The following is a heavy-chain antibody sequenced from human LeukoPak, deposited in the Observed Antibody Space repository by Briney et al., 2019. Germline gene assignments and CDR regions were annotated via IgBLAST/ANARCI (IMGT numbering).Heavy chain of an antibody. J-gene: IGHJ4*02. Sequence: PSETLSLTCTVSGGSISSYYWSWIRQPPGKGLEWIGSIYYSGSTYYNPSLKSRVTISVDTSKNQFSLKLSSVTAADTAVYYCARSAEYGSAGDYWGQGTLVTVSS. CDR1: GGSISSYY. D-gene: IGHD6-19*01. V-gene: IGHV4-59*05. CDR3: ARSAEYGSAGDY. CDR2: IYYSGST.